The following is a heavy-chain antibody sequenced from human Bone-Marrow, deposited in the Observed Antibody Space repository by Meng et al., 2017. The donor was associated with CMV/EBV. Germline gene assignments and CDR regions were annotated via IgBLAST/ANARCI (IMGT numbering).Heavy chain of an antibody. CDR2: MNPNSGNT. J-gene: IGHJ6*02. CDR3: ARPRVPWDYYYGMDV. D-gene: IGHD3-10*01. V-gene: IGHV1-8*01. Sequence: ASVKVSCKASGYTFTSYDINWVRQATGQGLEWMGWMNPNSGNTGYAQKFQGRVTITADKSTSTAYMELSSLRSEDTAVYYCARPRVPWDYYYGMDVWGQGTTVTVSS. CDR1: GYTFTSYD.